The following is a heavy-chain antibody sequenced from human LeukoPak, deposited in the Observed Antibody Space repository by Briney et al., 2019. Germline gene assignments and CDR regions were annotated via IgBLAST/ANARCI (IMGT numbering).Heavy chain of an antibody. D-gene: IGHD3-22*01. Sequence: SETLSLTCAVYGGSFSGYYWSWIRQPPGKGLEWIGEINHSGSTNYNPSLKSRAIISVDTSKNQFSLKLSSLTAADTAVYYCARDGNRYYYDSSGTLWAFDYWGQGTLVTVSS. CDR3: ARDGNRYYYDSSGTLWAFDY. CDR2: INHSGST. J-gene: IGHJ4*02. CDR1: GGSFSGYY. V-gene: IGHV4-34*01.